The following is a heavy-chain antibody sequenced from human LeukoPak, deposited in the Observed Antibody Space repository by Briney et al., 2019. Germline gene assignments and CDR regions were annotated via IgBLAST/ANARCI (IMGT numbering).Heavy chain of an antibody. CDR3: ARARDDYYDSSGYYYGAFDI. CDR1: GGTFSSYA. Sequence: ASVKVSCKASGGTFSSYAISWVRQAPGQGLEWMGGIIPIFGTANYARKFQGRVTITADESTSTAYMELGSLRSEDTAVYYCARARDDYYDSSGYYYGAFDIWGQGTMVTVSS. D-gene: IGHD3-22*01. J-gene: IGHJ3*02. CDR2: IIPIFGTA. V-gene: IGHV1-69*13.